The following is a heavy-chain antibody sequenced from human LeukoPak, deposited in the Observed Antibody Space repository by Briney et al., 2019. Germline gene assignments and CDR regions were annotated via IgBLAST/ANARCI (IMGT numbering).Heavy chain of an antibody. CDR3: ARGGDYYDSSGTFIWDY. D-gene: IGHD3-22*01. J-gene: IGHJ4*02. V-gene: IGHV4-59*01. CDR1: GGSFSGYY. CDR2: IYYSGST. Sequence: SETLSLTCAVYGGSFSGYYWSWIRQPPGKGLEWIGYIYYSGSTNYNPSLKSRVTISVDTSKNQFSLKLSSVTAADTAVYYCARGGDYYDSSGTFIWDYWGQGTLVTVSS.